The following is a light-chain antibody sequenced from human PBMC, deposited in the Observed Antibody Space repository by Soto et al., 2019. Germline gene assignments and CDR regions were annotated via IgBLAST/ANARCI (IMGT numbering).Light chain of an antibody. CDR1: SSDVGGYNY. CDR2: DVN. V-gene: IGLV2-11*01. J-gene: IGLJ1*01. CDR3: CSYAGSYTYV. Sequence: QSGLTQPRSVSGSPGQSVTISCTGTSSDVGGYNYVSWYQQHPGKAPKLIIYDVNRRPSEVPDRFSGSKSGNTASLTISGLQAEDEADYYCCSYAGSYTYVFGTGTKVTVL.